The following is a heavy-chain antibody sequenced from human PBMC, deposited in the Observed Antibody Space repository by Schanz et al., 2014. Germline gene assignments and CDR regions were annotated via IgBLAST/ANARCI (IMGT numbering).Heavy chain of an antibody. J-gene: IGHJ4*02. CDR1: TFTFSSYA. CDR3: ARIGGSVFDY. CDR2: IGTSGGT. V-gene: IGHV3-23*04. D-gene: IGHD3-10*01. Sequence: EVQLAESGGGLVQPGGSLRLSCAASTFTFSSYAMSWVRQAPGKGLEWVSTIGTSGGTNYAESVKGRFTISRDNSKNTLYLQMNSLRADDTAVYYCARIGGSVFDYWAQGTLVTVSS.